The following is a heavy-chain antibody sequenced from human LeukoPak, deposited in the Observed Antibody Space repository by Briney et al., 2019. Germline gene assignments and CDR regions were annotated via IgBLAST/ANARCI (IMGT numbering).Heavy chain of an antibody. V-gene: IGHV4-39*01. D-gene: IGHD7-27*01. Sequence: KPSETLSLTCTVSGGSISSSSYYWGWIRQPPGKGLEWIGSIYYSGSTYYNPSLKSRITISVDTSKNQFSLKLSSVTAADTAVYYCARRGGTGKGDWGQGTLVTVSS. CDR2: IYYSGST. CDR1: GGSISSSSYY. J-gene: IGHJ4*02. CDR3: ARRGGTGKGD.